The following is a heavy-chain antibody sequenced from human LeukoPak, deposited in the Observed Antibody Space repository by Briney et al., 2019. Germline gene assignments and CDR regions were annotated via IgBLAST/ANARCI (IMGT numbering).Heavy chain of an antibody. V-gene: IGHV1-69*05. D-gene: IGHD3-22*01. J-gene: IGHJ4*02. CDR1: GYSFTSYW. CDR2: IIPIFGTA. Sequence: PGESLKISCKGSGYSFTSYWIGWVRQAPGQGLEWMGGIIPIFGTANYAQKFQGRVTITTDESTSTAYMELSSLRSEDTAVYYCARSPSGYYYDSSGYYYLFDYWGQGTLVTVSS. CDR3: ARSPSGYYYDSSGYYYLFDY.